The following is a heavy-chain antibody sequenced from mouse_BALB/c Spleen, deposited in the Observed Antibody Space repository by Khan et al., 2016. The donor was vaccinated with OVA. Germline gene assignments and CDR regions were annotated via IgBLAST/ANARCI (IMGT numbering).Heavy chain of an antibody. CDR2: IYPGNVNT. V-gene: IGHV1S56*01. D-gene: IGHD2-1*01. Sequence: QVQLKESGPELVKPGASVRISCKASGYTFTDYYINWMKQRPGQGLDWIGWIYPGNVNTKYNEKFKDKATLTADKSSSTAYMQLSSLTSEDSAVYFCAREGYYGNYRAWFAYWGQGTLVTVSA. J-gene: IGHJ3*01. CDR3: AREGYYGNYRAWFAY. CDR1: GYTFTDYY.